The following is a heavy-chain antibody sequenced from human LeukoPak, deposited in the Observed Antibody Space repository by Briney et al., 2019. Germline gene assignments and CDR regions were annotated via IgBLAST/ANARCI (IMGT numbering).Heavy chain of an antibody. CDR1: GFTFSSYS. Sequence: GGSLRLSCAASGFTFSSYSMNWVRQAPGKGLEWVSYITSSSNTIYYADSVKGRFTISRDNAKNSLYLQMNSLRDEDTAVYYCAFGGSGSYHTDYFDHWGQGTLVTVSS. CDR3: AFGGSGSYHTDYFDH. J-gene: IGHJ4*02. CDR2: ITSSSNTI. D-gene: IGHD3-10*01. V-gene: IGHV3-48*02.